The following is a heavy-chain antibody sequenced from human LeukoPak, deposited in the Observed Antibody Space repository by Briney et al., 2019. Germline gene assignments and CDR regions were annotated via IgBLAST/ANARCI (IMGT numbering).Heavy chain of an antibody. CDR2: IHYSGTT. CDR1: GGSISSHY. CDR3: ARMDNYNPDY. D-gene: IGHD4-11*01. J-gene: IGHJ4*02. V-gene: IGHV4-59*11. Sequence: ASETLSLTCTVSGGSISSHYWSWIRQPPGKGLEWIGSIHYSGTTYYNPSLKSRVTISVDTSKNQFSLKLSSVTAADTAVYYCARMDNYNPDYWGQGTLVTVSS.